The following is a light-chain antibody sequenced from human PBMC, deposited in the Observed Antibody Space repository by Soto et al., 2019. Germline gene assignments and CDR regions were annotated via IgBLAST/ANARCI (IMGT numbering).Light chain of an antibody. Sequence: DIQMTQCPSSLSASVGDRVTITCQASQDISNYLNWIQQKPGKAPNLLIYDAFSLPTGVPSRFSGSQSGRDFTLIISSLQPEDVATYYCQQYENLPLTFGGGTQVEI. V-gene: IGKV1-33*01. CDR2: DAF. CDR3: QQYENLPLT. J-gene: IGKJ4*01. CDR1: QDISNY.